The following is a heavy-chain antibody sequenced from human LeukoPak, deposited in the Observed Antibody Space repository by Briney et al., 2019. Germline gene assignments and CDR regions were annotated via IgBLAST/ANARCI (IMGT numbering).Heavy chain of an antibody. CDR3: ARAVDILTGYYTLWFDP. Sequence: SETLSLTCTVSGGSISSYYWRWIRQPPGKGLEWIGYIYYSGSTNYNPSLKSRVTISVDTSKNQFSLKLSSVTAADTAVYYCARAVDILTGYYTLWFDPWGQGTLVTVSS. J-gene: IGHJ5*02. CDR1: GGSISSYY. V-gene: IGHV4-59*08. CDR2: IYYSGST. D-gene: IGHD3-9*01.